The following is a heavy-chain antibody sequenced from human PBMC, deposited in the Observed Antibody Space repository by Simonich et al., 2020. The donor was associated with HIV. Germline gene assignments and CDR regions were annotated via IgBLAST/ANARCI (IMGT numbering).Heavy chain of an antibody. CDR2: ISGSGGST. Sequence: EVQLLESGGGLVQPGGSLRLSCAASGFTFSSYAMGWVRQAPGEGMEWVSAISGSGGSTYYADSVKGRFTISRDNSKNTLYLQMNSLRAEDTAVYYCAKDRYYNFWSGYYDYWGQGTLVTVSS. CDR3: AKDRYYNFWSGYYDY. J-gene: IGHJ4*02. V-gene: IGHV3-23*01. D-gene: IGHD3-3*01. CDR1: GFTFSSYA.